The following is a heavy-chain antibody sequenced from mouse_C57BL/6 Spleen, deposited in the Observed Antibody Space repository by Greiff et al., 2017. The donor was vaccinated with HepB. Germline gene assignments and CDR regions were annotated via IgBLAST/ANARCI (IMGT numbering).Heavy chain of an antibody. Sequence: EVQLVESGGGLVKPGGSLKLSCAASGFTFSSYAMSWVRQTPEKRLEWVATISDGGSYTYYPDNVKGRFTISRDNAKNNLYLQMSHLKSEDTAMYYCAIGTYGYDGFDYWGQGTTLTVSS. CDR1: GFTFSSYA. CDR2: ISDGGSYT. J-gene: IGHJ2*01. CDR3: AIGTYGYDGFDY. D-gene: IGHD2-2*01. V-gene: IGHV5-4*01.